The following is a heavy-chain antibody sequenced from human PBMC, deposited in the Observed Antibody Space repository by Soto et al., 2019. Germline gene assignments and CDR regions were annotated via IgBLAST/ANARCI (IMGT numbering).Heavy chain of an antibody. V-gene: IGHV3-11*03. CDR1: GFTLSDYY. D-gene: IGHD3-9*01. CDR3: ARVYDILTSAWLDP. Sequence: GGSLRLSCAASGFTLSDYYMTWIRQAPGKGLEWISYISTNSRYTKYADSVKGRFTISRDDAKNSLYLQLNSLRVEDTAVYYCARVYDILTSAWLDPWGQGTLVTVSS. CDR2: ISTNSRYT. J-gene: IGHJ5*02.